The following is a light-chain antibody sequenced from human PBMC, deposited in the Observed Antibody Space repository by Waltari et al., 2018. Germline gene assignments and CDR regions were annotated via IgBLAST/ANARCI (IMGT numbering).Light chain of an antibody. J-gene: IGKJ4*01. CDR2: WAS. Sequence: DIVMTHSPDSLAVSLGERATINCKSSQRVLYSSHNKDYLAGYQQKPGQPPKLLIYWASTRESGVPDRFSGSGSGTDFTLTISSLQAEDVAVYYCQQYYSTPLTFGGGTKVEIK. CDR1: QRVLYSSHNKDY. V-gene: IGKV4-1*01. CDR3: QQYYSTPLT.